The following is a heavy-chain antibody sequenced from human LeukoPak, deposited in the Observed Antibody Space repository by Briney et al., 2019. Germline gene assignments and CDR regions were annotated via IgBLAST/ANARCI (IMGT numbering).Heavy chain of an antibody. D-gene: IGHD6-19*01. CDR1: GGSISSYY. CDR3: ARDSLFSSGFSYTYYGLDV. V-gene: IGHV4-59*12. Sequence: SETLSLTCTVSGGSISSYYWSWIRQPPGKGLEWIGYIYYSGSTNYNPSLRSRVTMSVDTSKNQFSLKLSSVTAADTAVYYCARDSLFSSGFSYTYYGLDVWGQGTTVSVSS. CDR2: IYYSGST. J-gene: IGHJ6*02.